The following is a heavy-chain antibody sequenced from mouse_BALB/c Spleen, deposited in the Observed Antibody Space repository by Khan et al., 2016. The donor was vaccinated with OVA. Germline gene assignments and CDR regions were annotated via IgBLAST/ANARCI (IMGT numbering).Heavy chain of an antibody. CDR2: INSDGTYT. Sequence: EVHLVESGGDLVKPGGSLKLSCAASGFTFSNYGMSWVRQIPDKRLEWVATINSDGTYTYYPDSVKGRFTISRNNAKNTLYLEMSMLKSEDTAMYYCARHLTGSFAYWGQGTLVTVSA. D-gene: IGHD4-1*01. CDR1: GFTFSNYG. J-gene: IGHJ3*01. CDR3: ARHLTGSFAY. V-gene: IGHV5-6*01.